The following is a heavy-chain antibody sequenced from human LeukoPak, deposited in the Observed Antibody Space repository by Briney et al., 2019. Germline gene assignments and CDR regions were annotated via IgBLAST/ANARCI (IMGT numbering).Heavy chain of an antibody. CDR2: IYYSGST. D-gene: IGHD3-3*01. J-gene: IGHJ4*02. CDR3: ARHSPMTIFGVVIIPPTSRIFDY. V-gene: IGHV4-39*01. Sequence: SETLSLTCTVSGGSISSSSYYWGWIRQPPGKGLEWIGSIYYSGSTYYNPSLKSRVTISVDTSKNQFSLKLSSVTAADAAVYYCARHSPMTIFGVVIIPPTSRIFDYWGQGTLVTVSS. CDR1: GGSISSSSYY.